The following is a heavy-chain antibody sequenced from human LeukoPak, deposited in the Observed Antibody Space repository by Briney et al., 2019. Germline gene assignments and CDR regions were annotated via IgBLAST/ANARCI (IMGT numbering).Heavy chain of an antibody. CDR1: GGSISSNRYY. Sequence: PSETLSITRTVPGGSISSNRYYWGWIRQPPGKGLAWIGTIYYSGSTYYTPSLKGRVTISVHTSKHQLSLKLSPVTPADTSVFYCARINMVRGVIFYDYWGQGTLVTVSS. J-gene: IGHJ4*02. D-gene: IGHD3-10*01. CDR3: ARINMVRGVIFYDY. CDR2: IYYSGST. V-gene: IGHV4-39*01.